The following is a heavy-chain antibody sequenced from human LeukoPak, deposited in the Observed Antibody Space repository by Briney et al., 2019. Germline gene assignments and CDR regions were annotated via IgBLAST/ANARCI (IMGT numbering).Heavy chain of an antibody. CDR3: ARSSRLYYDSSGYYADYYYFDY. D-gene: IGHD3-22*01. CDR2: IKTDGSLT. CDR1: GFTFSSYW. J-gene: IGHJ4*02. Sequence: GGSLRLSCVASGFTFSSYWMTWVRQAPGKGLEWVANIKTDGSLTYYVDSVKGRFTISRDNAKNSLYLQMNSLRAEDTAVYYCARSSRLYYDSSGYYADYYYFDYWGQGTLVTVSS. V-gene: IGHV3-7*01.